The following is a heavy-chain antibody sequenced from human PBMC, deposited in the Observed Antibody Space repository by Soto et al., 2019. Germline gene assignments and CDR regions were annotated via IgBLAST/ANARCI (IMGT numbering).Heavy chain of an antibody. CDR2: IYYSGST. V-gene: IGHV4-31*03. CDR3: ASYCIVGATAGSDYYGMDV. D-gene: IGHD1-26*01. J-gene: IGHJ6*02. Sequence: QVQLQESGPGLVKPSQTLSLTCTVSGGSISSGGYYWSWIRQHPGKGLEWIGYIYYSGSTYYNPSLKSRVTISVDTSKNQFSLKLSSVTAVDTAVYYCASYCIVGATAGSDYYGMDVWGQGTTVTVSS. CDR1: GGSISSGGYY.